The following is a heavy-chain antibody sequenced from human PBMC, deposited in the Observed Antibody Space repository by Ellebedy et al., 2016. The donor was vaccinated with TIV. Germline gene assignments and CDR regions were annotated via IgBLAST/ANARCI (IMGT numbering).Heavy chain of an antibody. Sequence: GGSLRLXXAASGFTFSNYVMSWVRQSPGKGLEWVSVIGDSAETTFHADSVKGRFTMSRDNSKNTLYLQVNSLRAEDTAVYYCAKDGGLYNWNVNWFDPWGQGTLVTVSS. D-gene: IGHD1-1*01. V-gene: IGHV3-23*01. CDR3: AKDGGLYNWNVNWFDP. CDR1: GFTFSNYV. J-gene: IGHJ5*02. CDR2: IGDSAETT.